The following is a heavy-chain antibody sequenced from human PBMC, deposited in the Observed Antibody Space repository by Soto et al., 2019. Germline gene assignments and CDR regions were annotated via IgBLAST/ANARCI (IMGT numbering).Heavy chain of an antibody. V-gene: IGHV4-39*01. J-gene: IGHJ4*02. CDR3: ARQWSPRRSVAGGVDY. D-gene: IGHD2-8*02. CDR2: VYYSGST. CDR1: GGSISSSSYY. Sequence: QLQLQESVPGLVKPSETLSITCTVSGGSISSSSYYWGWIRQSPGKGLEWIANVYYSGSTYYNPSLKSRVTVSVDLSKNEFSMKLSSVTAADTAVYYCARQWSPRRSVAGGVDYWGQGALVSVSS.